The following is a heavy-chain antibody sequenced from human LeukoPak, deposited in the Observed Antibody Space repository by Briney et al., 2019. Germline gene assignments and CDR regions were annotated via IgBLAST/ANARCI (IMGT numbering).Heavy chain of an antibody. CDR3: ARQPVVAATPFYYMDV. J-gene: IGHJ6*03. CDR2: INHSGST. V-gene: IGHV4-34*01. Sequence: SETLSLTCAVYGGSFSGYYWSWIRQPPGKGLEWIGEINHSGSTNYNPSLKSRVTISVDPSKNQFSLKLSSVTAADTAVYYCARQPVVAATPFYYMDVWGKGAPVTISS. CDR1: GGSFSGYY. D-gene: IGHD2-15*01.